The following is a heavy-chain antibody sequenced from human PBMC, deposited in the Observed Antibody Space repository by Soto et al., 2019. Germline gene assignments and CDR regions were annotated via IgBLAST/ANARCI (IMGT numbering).Heavy chain of an antibody. Sequence: SETLSVSCVFYVGSFSVYYWSWIRQPPGKGLEWIGEINHSGSTNYNPSLKSRVTISVDTSKNQFSLKLSSVTAADTALYYCARGLKRWLQSQNWFDPWGQGTLVTVSS. CDR1: VGSFSVYY. D-gene: IGHD5-12*01. V-gene: IGHV4-34*01. CDR3: ARGLKRWLQSQNWFDP. J-gene: IGHJ5*02. CDR2: INHSGST.